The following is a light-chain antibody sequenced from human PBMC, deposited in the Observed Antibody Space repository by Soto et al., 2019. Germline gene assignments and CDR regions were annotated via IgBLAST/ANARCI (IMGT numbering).Light chain of an antibody. J-gene: IGKJ2*01. CDR2: AAS. V-gene: IGKV1-8*01. Sequence: AIRMTQSPSSFSASTGDRVTITCRASQGIGSYLAWFQQKSGTAPQLLIYAASTLQSGIPSRFSGSGSGTDFTLTISCLQSEDFATYYCQQYYIFPFTFGQGTKLEVK. CDR1: QGIGSY. CDR3: QQYYIFPFT.